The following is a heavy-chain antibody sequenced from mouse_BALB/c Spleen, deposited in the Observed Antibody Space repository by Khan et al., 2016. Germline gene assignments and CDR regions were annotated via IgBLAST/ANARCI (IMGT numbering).Heavy chain of an antibody. V-gene: IGHV2-3*01. CDR1: GFSFNNYG. CDR2: IWGDGST. D-gene: IGHD4-1*01. J-gene: IGHJ4*01. Sequence: QVQLKQSGPGLVAPSQRLSITCTVSGFSFNNYGISWVRQPPGKGLEWLGVIWGDGSTNYHSALMSRLKIIKDNSKSQVFLKLNSLQTDDTATYXCAKSPNWGNYAMDYWGQGTSVTVSS. CDR3: AKSPNWGNYAMDY.